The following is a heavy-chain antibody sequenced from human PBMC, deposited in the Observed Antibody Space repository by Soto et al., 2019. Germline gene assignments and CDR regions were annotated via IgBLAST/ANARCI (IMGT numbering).Heavy chain of an antibody. CDR3: ARDGGNICSGGSCYFQAPDY. CDR2: ISGSGGST. CDR1: GFTFSSYA. J-gene: IGHJ4*02. D-gene: IGHD2-15*01. Sequence: PGGSLRLSCAASGFTFSSYAMSWVRQAPGKGLEWVSAISGSGGSTYYADSVKGRFTISRDNSKNTLAVQMSSLRAEDTAVYYCARDGGNICSGGSCYFQAPDYWGQGTLVTVSS. V-gene: IGHV3-23*01.